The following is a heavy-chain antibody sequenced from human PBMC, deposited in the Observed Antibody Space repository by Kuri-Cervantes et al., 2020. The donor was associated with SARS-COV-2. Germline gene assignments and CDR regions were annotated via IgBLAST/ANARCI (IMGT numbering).Heavy chain of an antibody. Sequence: GGSLRLSCAASGFTVSGNYMSWVRQAAEKGLEWLSVIYTGDKKYYADSVKGRFTISRDNSKNTVHLQMNSLRAEDTAVYYCARDFVGVSGPFDYWGQGTLVTVSS. CDR3: ARDFVGVSGPFDY. CDR1: GFTVSGNY. CDR2: IYTGDKK. J-gene: IGHJ4*02. V-gene: IGHV3-53*01. D-gene: IGHD1-26*01.